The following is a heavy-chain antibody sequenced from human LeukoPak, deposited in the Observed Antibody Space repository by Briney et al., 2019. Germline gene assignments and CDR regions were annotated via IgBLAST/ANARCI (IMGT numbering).Heavy chain of an antibody. CDR3: ARDHLAPGHVASAPFDP. CDR2: INPNSGGT. CDR1: GYTFTGYY. J-gene: IGHJ5*02. Sequence: ASVKVSCKASGYTFTGYYMHWVRQAPGQGLEWIGRINPNSGGTNYAQKFQGRVTMTRDTSISTAYMELSRLRSDDTAVYYCARDHLAPGHVASAPFDPWGQGTLVTVSS. V-gene: IGHV1-2*06. D-gene: IGHD3-3*02.